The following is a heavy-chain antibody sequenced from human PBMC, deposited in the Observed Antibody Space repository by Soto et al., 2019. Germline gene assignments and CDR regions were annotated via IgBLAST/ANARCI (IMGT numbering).Heavy chain of an antibody. CDR3: ARASGNCSGGSCYFYYYYGMDV. Sequence: SETLSLTCTVSGGSISSYYWSWIRQPPGKGLEWIGYIYYSGSTNYNPSLKSRVTISVDTSKNQFSLKLSSVTAADTAVYYCARASGNCSGGSCYFYYYYGMDVWGQGTTVTVSS. J-gene: IGHJ6*02. D-gene: IGHD2-15*01. CDR2: IYYSGST. V-gene: IGHV4-59*01. CDR1: GGSISSYY.